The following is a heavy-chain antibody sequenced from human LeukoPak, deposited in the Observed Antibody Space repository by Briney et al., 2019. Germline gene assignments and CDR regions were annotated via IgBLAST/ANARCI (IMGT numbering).Heavy chain of an antibody. Sequence: GGSLRLSCAASGFTVSSNYMSWVRQAPGKGLEWVSVIYSGGSTYYADSVKGRFTISRDNSKNTLYLQMNSLRAEDTAVCYCARARSGKYFDYWGQGTLVTVSS. J-gene: IGHJ4*02. CDR3: ARARSGKYFDY. CDR2: IYSGGST. D-gene: IGHD1-26*01. V-gene: IGHV3-53*01. CDR1: GFTVSSNY.